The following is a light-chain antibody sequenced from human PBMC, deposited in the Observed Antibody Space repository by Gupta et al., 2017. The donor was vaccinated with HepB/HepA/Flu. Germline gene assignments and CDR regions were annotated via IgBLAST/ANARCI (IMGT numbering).Light chain of an antibody. CDR1: NIRTKS. CDR3: QVWSTSGGV. Sequence: SYILTQSPSGSVAPGKTARITSGGNNIRTKSVHWYQQKPGQAPVLVVYDDTDRPSGIPERFSGSNSGNTATLTISRVEAGDEADYYCQVWSTSGGVFGTGTKVTVL. V-gene: IGLV3-21*03. CDR2: DDT. J-gene: IGLJ1*01.